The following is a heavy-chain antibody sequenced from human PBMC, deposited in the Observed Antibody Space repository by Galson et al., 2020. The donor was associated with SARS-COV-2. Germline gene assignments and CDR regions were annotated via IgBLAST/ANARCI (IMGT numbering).Heavy chain of an antibody. CDR3: ARTGAHDSSGYYHDY. CDR2: IIPIFGTA. CDR1: GGTFSSYA. D-gene: IGHD3-22*01. J-gene: IGHJ4*02. Sequence: SVKVSCKASGGTFSSYAISWVRQVPGQGLEWMGGIIPIFGTANYAQKFQGRVTITADESTSTAYMELSSLRSEDTAVYYCARTGAHDSSGYYHDYWGQGTLVTVSS. V-gene: IGHV1-69*13.